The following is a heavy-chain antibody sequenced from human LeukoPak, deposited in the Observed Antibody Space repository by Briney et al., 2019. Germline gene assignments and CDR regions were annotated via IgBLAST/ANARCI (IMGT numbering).Heavy chain of an antibody. CDR2: INPNSGDT. V-gene: IGHV1-2*02. CDR3: ARGRVGASRDYYYYYMDV. Sequence: GASVKVSCKASGYTFTGYYIYWVRQAPGQGLECMGYINPNSGDTNYAQKFQGRVTMTRDTPITTAYMELSSLRSEDTAVYYCARGRVGASRDYYYYYMDVWGKGTTVTVSS. J-gene: IGHJ6*03. D-gene: IGHD1-26*01. CDR1: GYTFTGYY.